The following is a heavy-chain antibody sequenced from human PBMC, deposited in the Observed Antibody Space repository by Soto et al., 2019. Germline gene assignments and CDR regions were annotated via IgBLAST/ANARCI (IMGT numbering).Heavy chain of an antibody. V-gene: IGHV3-33*01. Sequence: GGSLRLSCAASGFTFSSYGMHWVRQAPGKGLEWVAVIWYDGSNKYYADSVKGRFTISRDNSKNTLYLQMNSLRAEDTAVYYCARDPRAYGSGSYYEDYYYYYGMDVWGQGTTVTVSS. CDR2: IWYDGSNK. D-gene: IGHD3-10*01. CDR1: GFTFSSYG. CDR3: ARDPRAYGSGSYYEDYYYYYGMDV. J-gene: IGHJ6*02.